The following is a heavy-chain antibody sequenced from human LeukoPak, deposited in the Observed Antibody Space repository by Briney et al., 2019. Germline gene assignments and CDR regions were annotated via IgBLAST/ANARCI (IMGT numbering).Heavy chain of an antibody. Sequence: SETLSLTCTVSGGSISSSSYYWGWIRQLPGKGLEWIGSIYYSGSTYYNPSLKSRVTISVDTSKNQFSLKLSSVTAADTAVYYCARHKDWWLRYFDYWGQGTLVTVPS. CDR3: ARHKDWWLRYFDY. V-gene: IGHV4-39*01. CDR1: GGSISSSSYY. D-gene: IGHD5-12*01. CDR2: IYYSGST. J-gene: IGHJ4*02.